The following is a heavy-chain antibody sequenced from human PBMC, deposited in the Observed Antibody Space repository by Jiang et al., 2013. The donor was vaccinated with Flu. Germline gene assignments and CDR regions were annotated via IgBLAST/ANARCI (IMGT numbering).Heavy chain of an antibody. D-gene: IGHD3-22*01. CDR1: GFTFSSYE. CDR3: ARGRYYYDSSGYWGLDY. J-gene: IGHJ4*02. CDR2: ISSSGSTI. V-gene: IGHV3-48*03. Sequence: GLVQPGGSLRLSCAASGFTFSSYEMNWVRQAPGKGLEWVSYISSSGSTIYYADSVKGRFTISRDNAKNSLYLQMNSLRAEDTAVYYCARGRYYYDSSGYWGLDYWGQGTLVTVSS.